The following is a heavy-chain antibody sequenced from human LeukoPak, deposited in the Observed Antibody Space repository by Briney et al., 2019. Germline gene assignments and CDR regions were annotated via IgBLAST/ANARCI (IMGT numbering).Heavy chain of an antibody. CDR1: GFTFSSYS. D-gene: IGHD3-10*01. V-gene: IGHV3-21*01. CDR3: ARGAGITMVRGVISAFDI. J-gene: IGHJ3*02. Sequence: GGSLRLSCAASGFTFSSYSMNWVRQAPGKGLEWVSSISSSSSYTYYADSVKGRFTISRDNAKNSLYLQMNSLRAEDTAVYYCARGAGITMVRGVISAFDIWGQGTMVTVSS. CDR2: ISSSSSYT.